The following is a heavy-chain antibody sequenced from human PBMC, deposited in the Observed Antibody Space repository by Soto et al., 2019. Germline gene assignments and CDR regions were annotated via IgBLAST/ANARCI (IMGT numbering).Heavy chain of an antibody. Sequence: ASLKVSCKHSGYTFTGYYMHWVRQAPGQGLEWMGWINPNSGGTNYAQKFQGWVTMTRDTSISTAYMELSRLRSDDTAVYYCARVSLRFLECLLYESAFDIWGQGTMVTVSS. V-gene: IGHV1-2*04. CDR3: ARVSLRFLECLLYESAFDI. J-gene: IGHJ3*02. CDR1: GYTFTGYY. D-gene: IGHD3-3*01. CDR2: INPNSGGT.